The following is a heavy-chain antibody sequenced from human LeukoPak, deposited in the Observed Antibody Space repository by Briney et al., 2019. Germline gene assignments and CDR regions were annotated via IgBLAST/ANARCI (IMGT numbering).Heavy chain of an antibody. Sequence: ASVKVSCKASGCTFTGYYMHWVRQAPGQGLEWMGWINPNSGGTNYAQKFQGWVTMTRDTSISTAYMELSRLRSDDTTVYYCATGTVTDFDYWGQGTLVTASS. J-gene: IGHJ4*02. CDR2: INPNSGGT. D-gene: IGHD4-17*01. CDR1: GCTFTGYY. CDR3: ATGTVTDFDY. V-gene: IGHV1-2*04.